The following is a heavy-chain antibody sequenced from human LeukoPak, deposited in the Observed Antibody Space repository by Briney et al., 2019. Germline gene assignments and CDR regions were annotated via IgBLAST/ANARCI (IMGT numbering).Heavy chain of an antibody. J-gene: IGHJ4*02. V-gene: IGHV3-23*01. D-gene: IGHD1-26*01. Sequence: GGSLRLSCAASGFTFSSYAMSWVRQAPGKGLERVSAISGSGGSTYYADSVKGRFTISRDNSKNTLYLQMNSLRAEDTAVYYCAKDIVGARGGFDYWGQGTLVTVSS. CDR1: GFTFSSYA. CDR3: AKDIVGARGGFDY. CDR2: ISGSGGST.